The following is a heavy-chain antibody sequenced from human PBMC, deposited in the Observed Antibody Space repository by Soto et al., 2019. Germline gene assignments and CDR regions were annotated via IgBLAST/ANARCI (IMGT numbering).Heavy chain of an antibody. J-gene: IGHJ5*02. CDR1: GYTFTSYA. V-gene: IGHV1-18*04. CDR2: ISTYNGNT. D-gene: IGHD6-19*01. CDR3: ARVVGGIPVSGSWNWFDP. Sequence: ASVKVSCKASGYTFTSYALSWVRHAPGQGLEWMGWISTYNGNTNYAQNLQGRVTMTTDISTNTAYMELRSLRSDDTAVYYCARVVGGIPVSGSWNWFDPWGQGTLVTVSS.